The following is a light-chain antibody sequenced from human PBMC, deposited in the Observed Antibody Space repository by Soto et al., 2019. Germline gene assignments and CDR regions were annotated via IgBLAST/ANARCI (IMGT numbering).Light chain of an antibody. Sequence: QSVLTQPASVSGSPGQSITISCTGTSSDVGGYNYVSWYQQHPGKAPKLMIYEVSNRPIGVSNRFSGSKSGNTASQTISGLQAEDEADYYCSSYTSSSTYVFGTGTKVTVL. CDR1: SSDVGGYNY. CDR2: EVS. J-gene: IGLJ1*01. V-gene: IGLV2-14*01. CDR3: SSYTSSSTYV.